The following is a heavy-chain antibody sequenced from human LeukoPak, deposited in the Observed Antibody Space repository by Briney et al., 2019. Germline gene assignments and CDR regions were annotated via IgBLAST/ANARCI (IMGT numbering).Heavy chain of an antibody. D-gene: IGHD1-26*01. Sequence: PSETLSLTCTVSGGSISSGGYYWSWIRQHPGKGLEWIVYIYYSGSTYYNPSLKSRVTISVDTSKNQFSLKLSSVTAADTAVYYCARNVGIVGASFYYYYYGMDVWGQGTTVTVSS. V-gene: IGHV4-31*03. CDR1: GGSISSGGYY. CDR3: ARNVGIVGASFYYYYYGMDV. J-gene: IGHJ6*02. CDR2: IYYSGST.